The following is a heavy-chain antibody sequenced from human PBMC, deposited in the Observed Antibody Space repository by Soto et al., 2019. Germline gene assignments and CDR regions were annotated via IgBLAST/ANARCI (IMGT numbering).Heavy chain of an antibody. CDR1: GGSISSYY. CDR3: ARDDSRGWYYCGY. Sequence: QVQLQESGPGLVKPSETLSLTCTVSGGSISSYYWSWIRQPPGKGLEWIVYIYYSGSTNYNPSLKSRGTISVDTSKNQFSLKLSSVTAADAAVYYCARDDSRGWYYCGYWGQGTLVTVSS. J-gene: IGHJ4*02. V-gene: IGHV4-59*01. D-gene: IGHD6-19*01. CDR2: IYYSGST.